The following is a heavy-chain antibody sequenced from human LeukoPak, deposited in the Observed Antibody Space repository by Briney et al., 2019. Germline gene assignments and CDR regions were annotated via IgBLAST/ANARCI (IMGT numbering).Heavy chain of an antibody. D-gene: IGHD6-19*01. V-gene: IGHV3-23*01. J-gene: IGHJ4*02. CDR1: GLTFSGSA. CDR3: ARGHRSSSSFFDY. Sequence: PGGSLRLSCAASGLTFSGSAMSWVRQAPGKGLEWVSLISGSGNSTYYADSVKGRFTISRDNSKNTLYLQMNSLRAEDTAVYYCARGHRSSSSFFDYWDQVTLVTVSS. CDR2: ISGSGNST.